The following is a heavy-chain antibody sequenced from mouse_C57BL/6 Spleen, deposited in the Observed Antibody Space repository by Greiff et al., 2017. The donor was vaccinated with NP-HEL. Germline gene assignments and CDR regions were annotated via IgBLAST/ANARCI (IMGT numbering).Heavy chain of an antibody. J-gene: IGHJ4*01. CDR3: AIKGYEDYAMDY. CDR1: GYTFTSYW. V-gene: IGHV1-74*01. D-gene: IGHD3-1*01. CDR2: IHPSDSDT. Sequence: QVQLQQPGAELVKPGASVKVSCKASGYTFTSYWMHWVKQRPGQGLEWIGRIHPSDSDTNSNQKFKGKATLTVDKSSSTAYMQLSSMTSEDSAVYYCAIKGYEDYAMDYWGQGTSVTVSS.